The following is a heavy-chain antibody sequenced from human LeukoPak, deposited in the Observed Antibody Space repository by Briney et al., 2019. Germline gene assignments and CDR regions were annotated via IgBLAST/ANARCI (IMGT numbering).Heavy chain of an antibody. V-gene: IGHV1-69*05. CDR2: IIPIFGTA. D-gene: IGHD3-22*01. CDR3: ASAYYYDSSGYYEEGFVDY. CDR1: GHTFTSYA. J-gene: IGHJ4*02. Sequence: SVKVSCKASGHTFTSYAISWVRQAPGQGLEWMGRIIPIFGTANYAQKFQGRVTITTDESTSTAYMELSSLRSEDTAVYYCASAYYYDSSGYYEEGFVDYWGQGTLVTVSS.